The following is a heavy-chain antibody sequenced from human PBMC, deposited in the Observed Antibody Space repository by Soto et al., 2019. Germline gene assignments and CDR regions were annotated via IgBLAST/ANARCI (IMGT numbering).Heavy chain of an antibody. CDR1: GFTFSSYA. D-gene: IGHD5-18*01. CDR2: ISGSGGST. V-gene: IGHV3-23*01. J-gene: IGHJ4*02. Sequence: PGGSLRLSCAASGFTFSSYAMSWVRQAPGKGLEWVSAISGSGGSTYYADSVKGRFTISRDNSKNTLYLQMNSLRAEDTAVYYCAKPPRRDLLLSYGYYFDYWGQGTLVTVSS. CDR3: AKPPRRDLLLSYGYYFDY.